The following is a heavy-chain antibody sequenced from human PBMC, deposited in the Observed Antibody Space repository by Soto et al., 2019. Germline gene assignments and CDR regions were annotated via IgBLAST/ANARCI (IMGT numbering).Heavy chain of an antibody. Sequence: ASVKVSCKASGYTFTSYGISWVRQAPGQGLEWKGWISAYNGNTNYAQKLQGRVTMTTDTSTSTAYMELRSLISDDTAVYYCARVGLTIFGVVIIGWFDPWGQGTLVTVSS. CDR2: ISAYNGNT. V-gene: IGHV1-18*01. D-gene: IGHD3-3*01. J-gene: IGHJ5*02. CDR1: GYTFTSYG. CDR3: ARVGLTIFGVVIIGWFDP.